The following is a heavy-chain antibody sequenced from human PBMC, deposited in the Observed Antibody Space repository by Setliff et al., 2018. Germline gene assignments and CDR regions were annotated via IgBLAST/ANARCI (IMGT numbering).Heavy chain of an antibody. J-gene: IGHJ6*02. CDR3: AAWESTNV. V-gene: IGHV3-7*01. Sequence: GGSLRLSCVVSGFTSGAYWMNWVRQAPGKGLVWLASINPHGSEKYYADSVKGRFTISRDNAKNSLSLQMNNLRTEDTAVYFCAAWESTNVWGQGTTVTVPS. D-gene: IGHD1-26*01. CDR2: INPHGSEK. CDR1: GFTSGAYW.